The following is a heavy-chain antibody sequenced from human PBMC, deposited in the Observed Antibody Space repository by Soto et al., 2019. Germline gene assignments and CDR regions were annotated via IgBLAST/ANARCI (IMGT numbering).Heavy chain of an antibody. J-gene: IGHJ5*02. CDR1: GGSISSSSYY. V-gene: IGHV4-39*07. CDR3: ARVPGP. CDR2: IYHSGST. Sequence: SETLSLTYTVSGGSISSSSYYWGWIRQPPGKGLEWIGYIYHSGSTYYNPSLKSRVTISVDRSKNQFSLKLSSVTVADTAVYYCARVPGPWGQGTLVTVS.